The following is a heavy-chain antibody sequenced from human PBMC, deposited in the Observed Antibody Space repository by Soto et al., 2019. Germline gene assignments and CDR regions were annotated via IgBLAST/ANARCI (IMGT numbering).Heavy chain of an antibody. D-gene: IGHD1-1*01. CDR3: ARDIGKVRVGRNWFDP. J-gene: IGHJ5*02. Sequence: QVQLQESGPGLVKPSQTLSLTCTVSGGSISSGDYYWSWIRQPPGKGLEWIGYIYYSGSTYYNPSLQSRVTISVDTSKNQFSLKLSSVTAADTAVYYCARDIGKVRVGRNWFDPWGQGTLVTVSS. CDR1: GGSISSGDYY. CDR2: IYYSGST. V-gene: IGHV4-30-4*01.